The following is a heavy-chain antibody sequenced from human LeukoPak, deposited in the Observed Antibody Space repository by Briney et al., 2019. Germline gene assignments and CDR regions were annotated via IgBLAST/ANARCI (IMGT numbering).Heavy chain of an antibody. CDR3: AKDRCSNGVGCYYYYMDV. D-gene: IGHD2-8*01. CDR1: RFTLSSYG. CDR2: IPYDGSNK. V-gene: IGHV3-30*02. Sequence: RRCLRLSCAASRFTLSSYGMHWVRQAPGEGLEWVAYIPYDGSNKHYADSVKGRFSISRDSSKNILYLQMNSLRAEDTAVYYCAKDRCSNGVGCYYYYMDVWGKGTTVTISS. J-gene: IGHJ6*03.